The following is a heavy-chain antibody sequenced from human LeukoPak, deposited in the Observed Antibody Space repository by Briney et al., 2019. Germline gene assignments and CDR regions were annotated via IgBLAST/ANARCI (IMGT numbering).Heavy chain of an antibody. CDR3: ARAPSSSGDYYLQFDY. Sequence: GASVKVSCKASGYTFTSYGISWVRQAPGQGLEWMGWISAYNGNTNYAQKLQGRVTMTADTSTSTAYMELRSLTSDDTAVYYCARAPSSSGDYYLQFDYWGQGTLVAVSS. CDR1: GYTFTSYG. D-gene: IGHD1-26*01. CDR2: ISAYNGNT. J-gene: IGHJ4*02. V-gene: IGHV1-18*01.